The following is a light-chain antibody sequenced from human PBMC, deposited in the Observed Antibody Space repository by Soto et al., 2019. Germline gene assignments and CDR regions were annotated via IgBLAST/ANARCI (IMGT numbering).Light chain of an antibody. CDR2: AVS. CDR1: QSITTY. CDR3: QKSYSAPHT. V-gene: IGKV1-39*01. J-gene: IGKJ4*01. Sequence: DIQMTQSPSSLSASVGYRVTITCRASQSITTYLKSYGQKTGKDPKLMSYAVSSVESGDQSRFRGSGSEPEFRLSIRSRQPEDFATDFWQKSYSAPHTLGGETK.